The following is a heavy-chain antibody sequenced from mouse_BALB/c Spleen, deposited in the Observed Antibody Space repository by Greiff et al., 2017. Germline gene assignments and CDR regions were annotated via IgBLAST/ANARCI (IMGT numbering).Heavy chain of an antibody. CDR1: GYAFTNYL. Sequence: QVQLQQSGAELVRPGTSVKVSCKASGYAFTNYLIEWVKQRPGQGLEWIGVINPGSGGTNYNEKFKGKATLTADKSSSTAYMQLSSLTSDDSAVYFCARGGGLLNAMDNWGQGTSVTVSS. CDR2: INPGSGGT. D-gene: IGHD1-1*01. CDR3: ARGGGLLNAMDN. V-gene: IGHV1-54*01. J-gene: IGHJ4*01.